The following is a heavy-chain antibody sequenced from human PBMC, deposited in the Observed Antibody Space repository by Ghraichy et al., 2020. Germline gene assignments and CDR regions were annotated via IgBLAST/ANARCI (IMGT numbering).Heavy chain of an antibody. J-gene: IGHJ4*02. CDR2: ISYDGTTK. Sequence: GESLRLSCAASGFTFSGYTMHWVRQAPGKGLEWVAFISYDGTTKYYAASVKGRFTISRDNSKNTLYLQMNSLRAEDTAVYYCARGINIVAVLNLHRFDYWGQGTLVTVSS. CDR3: ARGINIVAVLNLHRFDY. CDR1: GFTFSGYT. V-gene: IGHV3-30*04. D-gene: IGHD6-13*01.